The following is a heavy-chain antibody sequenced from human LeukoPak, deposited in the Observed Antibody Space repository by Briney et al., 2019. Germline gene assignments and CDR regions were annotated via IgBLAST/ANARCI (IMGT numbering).Heavy chain of an antibody. Sequence: GGSLRLSCAASGFTLSSYAMGWVRQAPGKGLEWVSSISGGGGGTFYADSVKGRFSISRDNSKNTVYLQMNSLRAEDTAVYYCAKDYYDSSGYYNYAAFDIWGQGTMVTVSS. CDR2: ISGGGGGT. CDR3: AKDYYDSSGYYNYAAFDI. V-gene: IGHV3-23*01. CDR1: GFTLSSYA. J-gene: IGHJ3*02. D-gene: IGHD3-22*01.